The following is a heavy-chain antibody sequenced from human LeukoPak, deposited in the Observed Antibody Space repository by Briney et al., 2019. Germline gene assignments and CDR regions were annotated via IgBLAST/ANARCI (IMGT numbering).Heavy chain of an antibody. CDR2: TTNDGSST. D-gene: IGHD6-25*01. CDR3: ATQQRGNPAY. Sequence: GGSLRLSCAASGLTFSSHWMHWVRQAPGKGLVWVSRTTNDGSSTTYADSVKGRFTISRDNAKNMLYLQVNSLRAEDTAVYYCATQQRGNPAYWGQGTLVTVSS. J-gene: IGHJ4*02. CDR1: GLTFSSHW. V-gene: IGHV3-74*01.